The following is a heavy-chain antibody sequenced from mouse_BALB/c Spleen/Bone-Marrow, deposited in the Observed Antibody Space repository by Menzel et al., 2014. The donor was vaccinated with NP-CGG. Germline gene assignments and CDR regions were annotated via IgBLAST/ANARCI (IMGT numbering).Heavy chain of an antibody. V-gene: IGHV1S81*02. Sequence: VQLQQSGAELVKPGASVKLSCKASGYTFTSYWMHWVKQRPGQGLEWIGEINPSNGRTNYNEKFKSKATLTVDKSSRTAYMQLSSLTSEDSAVYYCARASWLLRYYYAMDYWGQGTSVTVSS. CDR1: GYTFTSYW. D-gene: IGHD2-3*01. CDR2: INPSNGRT. J-gene: IGHJ4*01. CDR3: ARASWLLRYYYAMDY.